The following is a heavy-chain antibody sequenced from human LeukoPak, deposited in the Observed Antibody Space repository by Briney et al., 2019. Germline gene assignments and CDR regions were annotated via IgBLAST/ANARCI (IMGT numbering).Heavy chain of an antibody. CDR3: ATDSQAVVATGDYFDY. V-gene: IGHV3-7*01. Sequence: TGGSLRLSCAASGFTFSSYWMSWVRQAPGKGLEWVANIKQDGSEKYYVDSVKGRFTISRDNAKNSLYLQMNSLRAEDTAVYYCATDSQAVVATGDYFDYWGQGTLVTVSS. J-gene: IGHJ4*02. CDR2: IKQDGSEK. CDR1: GFTFSSYW. D-gene: IGHD2-15*01.